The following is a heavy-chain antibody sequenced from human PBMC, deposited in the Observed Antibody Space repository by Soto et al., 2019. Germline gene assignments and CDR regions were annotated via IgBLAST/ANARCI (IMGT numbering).Heavy chain of an antibody. Sequence: QVQLQESCPGLVKPSQTLSLTCTVSGGAINSGNYYWGWIRQPPGKGLEWIGYIYYSGGTYYSPSRKRRVTLSVETSKIQSSLQLSSVTAAEKAVYYCARGRPDGSRLDPRCQRTLVTGS. D-gene: IGHD6-13*01. CDR1: GGAINSGNYY. V-gene: IGHV4-30-4*01. CDR3: ARGRPDGSRLDP. J-gene: IGHJ5*02. CDR2: IYYSGGT.